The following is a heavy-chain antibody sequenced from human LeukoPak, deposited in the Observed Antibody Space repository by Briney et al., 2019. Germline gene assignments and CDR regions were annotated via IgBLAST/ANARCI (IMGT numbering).Heavy chain of an antibody. V-gene: IGHV1-18*01. J-gene: IGHJ3*02. D-gene: IGHD3-22*01. CDR1: VYDFTRYR. CDR3: ARAYASSGHGAFDI. CDR2: ISVYTGNT. Sequence: ASVKVSCKACVYDFTRYRISWMRQAPGQGLDWMGWISVYTGNTNYAQKFQGRVTLTTDTPTTTAYMELRGLRSDDTAVYFCARAYASSGHGAFDIWGQGTMVTVSS.